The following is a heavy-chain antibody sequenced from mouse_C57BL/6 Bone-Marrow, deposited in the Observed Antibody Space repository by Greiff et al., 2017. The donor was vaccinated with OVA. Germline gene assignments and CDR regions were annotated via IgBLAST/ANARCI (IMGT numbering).Heavy chain of an antibody. Sequence: QVQLQQPGAELVMPGASVKLSCKASGYTFTSYWMHWVKQRPGQGLEWIGEIDPSDSYTNYNQKFKGKSTLTVDKSSSTAYMQLSSLTSEDSAVYYCARWGGGSNPYWCFDVWGTGTTVTVSS. CDR1: GYTFTSYW. D-gene: IGHD1-1*02. CDR2: IDPSDSYT. V-gene: IGHV1-69*01. CDR3: ARWGGGSNPYWCFDV. J-gene: IGHJ1*03.